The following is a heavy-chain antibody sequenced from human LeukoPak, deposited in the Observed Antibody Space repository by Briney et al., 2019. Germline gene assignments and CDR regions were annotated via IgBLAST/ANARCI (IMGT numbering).Heavy chain of an antibody. D-gene: IGHD2-2*01. CDR2: IYSGGST. Sequence: TGGSLRLSCAASGFTVSSKYMSWVRQAPGKGLEWVSVIYSGGSTYYADSAKGRFTISRDNSKNTLYLQMNSLRAEDTAVYYCARGCSSTSCYGFDYWGQGTLVTVSS. CDR1: GFTVSSKY. CDR3: ARGCSSTSCYGFDY. V-gene: IGHV3-53*01. J-gene: IGHJ4*02.